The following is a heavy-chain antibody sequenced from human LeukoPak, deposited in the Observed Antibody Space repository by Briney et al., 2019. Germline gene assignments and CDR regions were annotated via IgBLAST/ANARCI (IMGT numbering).Heavy chain of an antibody. CDR2: IGTTGDP. J-gene: IGHJ6*04. D-gene: IGHD2-15*01. CDR3: ASSKGGSPAWPDGGYYYYGMDV. Sequence: GGSLRLSCAASGFTFSSYDMHWVRQATGKGLEWVSAIGTTGDPYYPGSVKGRFTISRENAKNSLYLQMNSLRAGDTAVYYCASSKGGSPAWPDGGYYYYGMDVWGKGTTVTVSS. V-gene: IGHV3-13*05. CDR1: GFTFSSYD.